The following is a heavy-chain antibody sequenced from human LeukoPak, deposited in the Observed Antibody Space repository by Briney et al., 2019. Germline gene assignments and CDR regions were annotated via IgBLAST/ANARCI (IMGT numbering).Heavy chain of an antibody. CDR3: AREGSDYYSYYGMDV. Sequence: SETLSLTCTVSGGSVSSGSYYWSWIRQPPGKGLEWIGYIYYSGSTNYNPSLKSRVTISVDTSKNQFSLKLSSVTAADTAVYYCAREGSDYYSYYGMDVWGQGTTVTVSS. CDR1: GGSVSSGSYY. J-gene: IGHJ6*02. CDR2: IYYSGST. V-gene: IGHV4-61*01.